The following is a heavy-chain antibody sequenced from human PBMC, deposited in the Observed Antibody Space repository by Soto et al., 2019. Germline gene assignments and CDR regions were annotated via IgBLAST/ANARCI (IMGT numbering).Heavy chain of an antibody. CDR3: ASQTLLRYFDWFNYYGMDV. D-gene: IGHD3-9*01. CDR2: INAGNGNT. CDR1: GYTFTSYA. V-gene: IGHV1-3*01. J-gene: IGHJ6*02. Sequence: GESLKISCQSSGYTFTSYAMHWVRQAPGQRLEWMGWINAGNGNTKYSQKFQGRVTITRDTSASTAYMELSSLRSEDTAVYYCASQTLLRYFDWFNYYGMDVWGQGTTVTVSS.